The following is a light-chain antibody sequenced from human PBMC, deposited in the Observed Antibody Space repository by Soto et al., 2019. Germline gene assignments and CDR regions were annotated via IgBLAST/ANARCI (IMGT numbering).Light chain of an antibody. CDR1: SSDVGGYNY. V-gene: IGLV2-14*01. J-gene: IGLJ2*01. CDR3: SSYTSSSTLV. CDR2: EVS. Sequence: SALTQPASVSGSPGQSITISCTGTSSDVGGYNYVSWYQQHPGKAPKLIIYEVSNRPSGVSNRFSGSKSGNTASLTISGLQAEDEADYYCSSYTSSSTLVFGGGTQLTVL.